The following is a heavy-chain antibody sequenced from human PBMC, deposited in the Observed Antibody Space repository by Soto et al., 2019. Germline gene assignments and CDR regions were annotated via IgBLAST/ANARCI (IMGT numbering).Heavy chain of an antibody. V-gene: IGHV1-8*01. Sequence: GASVKVSCKASGYTFTSYDINWVRQATGQGLEWMGWMNPNSGNTGYAQKFQGRVTMTRNTSISTAYMELSSLRSEDTAVYYCARDGPVVVAATPNNYYYYYGMDVWGQGTTVTVSS. J-gene: IGHJ6*02. CDR3: ARDGPVVVAATPNNYYYYYGMDV. CDR2: MNPNSGNT. D-gene: IGHD2-15*01. CDR1: GYTFTSYD.